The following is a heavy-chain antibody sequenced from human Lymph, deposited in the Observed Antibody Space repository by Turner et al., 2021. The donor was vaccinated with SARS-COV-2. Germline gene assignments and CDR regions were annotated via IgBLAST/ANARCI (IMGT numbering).Heavy chain of an antibody. J-gene: IGHJ4*02. V-gene: IGHV3-66*01. D-gene: IGHD3-22*01. CDR3: AKNEMAMIVVVITLFDY. CDR2: VYAGGST. CDR1: GITVSSNY. Sequence: EVQLVESGGGLVQPGGSLRLSCAASGITVSSNYMSWVRQAPGKGLEWVSVVYAGGSTFYADSVKGRFTISRDKSKNTLYLQMNRLRAEDTAVYYCAKNEMAMIVVVITLFDYWGQGTLVTVSS.